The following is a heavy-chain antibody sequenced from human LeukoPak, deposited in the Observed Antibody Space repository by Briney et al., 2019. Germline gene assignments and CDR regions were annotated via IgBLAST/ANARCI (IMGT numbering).Heavy chain of an antibody. Sequence: SQTLSLTCTVSGGSISSGDYYWSWIRQPPGKGLEWIGYIYCSGSTYYNPSLKSRVTISVDTSKNQFSLKLSSVTAADTAVYYCARAKDYDFWSGHPFDYWGQGTLVTVSS. CDR1: GGSISSGDYY. CDR3: ARAKDYDFWSGHPFDY. D-gene: IGHD3-3*01. CDR2: IYCSGST. V-gene: IGHV4-30-4*08. J-gene: IGHJ4*02.